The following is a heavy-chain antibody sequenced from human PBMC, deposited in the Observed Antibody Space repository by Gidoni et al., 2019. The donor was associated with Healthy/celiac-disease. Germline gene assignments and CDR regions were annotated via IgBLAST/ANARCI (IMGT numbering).Heavy chain of an antibody. CDR3: ARAALRSVFDY. D-gene: IGHD1-26*01. J-gene: IGHJ4*02. V-gene: IGHV4-39*07. CDR2: LYYSGST. CDR1: GGSISSSSYY. Sequence: QLQLQESGPGLVKPSEPLSLTCTVSGGSISSSSYYWGWIRQPPGKGLEWIGSLYYSGSTYYNPSLKSRVTISVDTSKNQFSLKLSSVTAADTAAYYCARAALRSVFDYWGQGTLVTVSS.